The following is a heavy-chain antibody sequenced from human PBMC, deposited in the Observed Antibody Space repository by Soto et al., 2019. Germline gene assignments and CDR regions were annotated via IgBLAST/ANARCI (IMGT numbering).Heavy chain of an antibody. CDR2: MNPNSGAT. V-gene: IGHV1-2*06. CDR1: GYTFTGYF. J-gene: IGHJ5*02. CDR3: ANLHPTPYWFDP. D-gene: IGHD2-15*01. Sequence: QVQLVQSAAEVKNPGASVKVSCKASGYTFTGYFIHWLRQAPGQGLEWMGRMNPNSGATNYAPKFQGRVSMTRDTSIRTAYMELASLRSDDTAVYYCANLHPTPYWFDPWGQGTLVTVSS.